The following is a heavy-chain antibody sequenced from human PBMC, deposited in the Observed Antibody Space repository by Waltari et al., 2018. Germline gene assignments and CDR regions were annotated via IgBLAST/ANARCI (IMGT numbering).Heavy chain of an antibody. CDR1: GFTFSSYW. CDR2: IKQDGREK. CDR3: ARYFDY. V-gene: IGHV3-7*01. Sequence: EVQLVESGGGLVQPGGSLRLSCAASGFTFSSYWMGWVRQAQGKGRGGGANIKQDGREKYYGDSGKGRFTISRKKAKNSLYWQMNSLRAEDTAVYYCARYFDYWGQGTLVTVSS. J-gene: IGHJ4*02.